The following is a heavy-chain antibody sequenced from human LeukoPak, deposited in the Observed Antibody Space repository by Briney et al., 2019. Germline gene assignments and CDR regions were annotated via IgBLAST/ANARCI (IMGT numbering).Heavy chain of an antibody. CDR2: FSGYGGST. CDR1: GFIFSNSA. J-gene: IGHJ4*02. V-gene: IGHV3-23*01. Sequence: GGSLRLSCAASGFIFSNSAMTWVRQVPGKGLEWVSTFSGYGGSTYYADSVKGRFTISRDDSKNTLFLHMNSLRGEDTALYFCAEGGFNTYFDYWGRGILVTVSS. CDR3: AEGGFNTYFDY.